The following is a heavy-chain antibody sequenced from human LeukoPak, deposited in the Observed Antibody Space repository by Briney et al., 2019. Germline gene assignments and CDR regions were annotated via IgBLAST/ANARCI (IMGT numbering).Heavy chain of an antibody. D-gene: IGHD3-22*01. CDR1: GGSTSSAYW. J-gene: IGHJ4*02. CDR2: IYHSGST. V-gene: IGHV4-4*02. Sequence: SETLSLTCAVSGGSTSSAYWWSWVRQPPGKGLEWFGEIYHSGSTNYNPSLQSRATLSVDTSKNQFSLKLSVVPAADTAVYYCARGRTNWLFRTDDFDDWGQGTLVTVSS. CDR3: ARGRTNWLFRTDDFDD.